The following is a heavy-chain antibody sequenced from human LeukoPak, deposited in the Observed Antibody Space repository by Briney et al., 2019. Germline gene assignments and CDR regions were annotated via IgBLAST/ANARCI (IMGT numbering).Heavy chain of an antibody. J-gene: IGHJ4*02. Sequence: GGSLRLSCAASGFTFSSYEMNWVRQAPGKGLEWVSYISSSGSTIYYADSVKGRFTISRDNAKNSLYLQINNLRAEDTAVYYCASPPRGDCSGGSCYDYWGQGTLVTVSS. CDR3: ASPPRGDCSGGSCYDY. D-gene: IGHD2-15*01. CDR2: ISSSGSTI. V-gene: IGHV3-48*03. CDR1: GFTFSSYE.